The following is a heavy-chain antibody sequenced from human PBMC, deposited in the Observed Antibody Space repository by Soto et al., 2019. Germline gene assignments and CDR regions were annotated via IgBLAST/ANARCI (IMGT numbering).Heavy chain of an antibody. Sequence: PSETLSLTCAVYGGSFSGYYWSWIRQPPGKGLEWIGEINHSGSTNYNPSLKSRVTISVDTSKNQFSLKLSSVTAADTAVYYCARVATDYGVDYWGQGTLVTVSS. CDR3: ARVATDYGVDY. V-gene: IGHV4-34*01. CDR2: INHSGST. D-gene: IGHD4-17*01. J-gene: IGHJ4*02. CDR1: GGSFSGYY.